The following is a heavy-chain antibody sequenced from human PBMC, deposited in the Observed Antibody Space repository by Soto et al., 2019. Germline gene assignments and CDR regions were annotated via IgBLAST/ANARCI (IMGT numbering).Heavy chain of an antibody. V-gene: IGHV4-30-2*01. CDR2: IYHSGST. D-gene: IGHD2-15*01. J-gene: IGHJ3*02. Sequence: SETLSLTCTVSGGTISSGGYSWSWIRQPPGKGLEWIGYIYHSGSTYYNPSLKSRVTISVDRSKNQFSLKLSSVTAADTAVYYCARAWGYCSGGSCYDRYAFDIWGQGTMVTVSS. CDR3: ARAWGYCSGGSCYDRYAFDI. CDR1: GGTISSGGYS.